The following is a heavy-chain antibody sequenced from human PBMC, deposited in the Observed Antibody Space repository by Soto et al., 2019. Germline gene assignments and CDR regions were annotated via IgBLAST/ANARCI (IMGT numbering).Heavy chain of an antibody. CDR3: ARGGYDYSNPFDY. CDR1: GFTFNRYW. V-gene: IGHV3-7*04. J-gene: IGHJ4*02. Sequence: EVQLVESGGGLVQPGGSLRLSCAASGFTFNRYWMKCVRQAPGRGLEWMGNINQDGSEKHYVDSVKGRFTISRDNAKDSVYLQMNSLKAEETAMYYCARGGYDYSNPFDYWGQGTLVTVSS. D-gene: IGHD4-4*01. CDR2: INQDGSEK.